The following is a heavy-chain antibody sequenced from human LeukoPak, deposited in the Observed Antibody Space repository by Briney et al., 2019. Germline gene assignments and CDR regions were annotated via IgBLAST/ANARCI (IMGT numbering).Heavy chain of an antibody. V-gene: IGHV5-51*01. J-gene: IGHJ3*02. CDR2: IFPGDSNT. D-gene: IGHD3-16*01. CDR3: ARLGEGADAFDI. Sequence: GESLKISCKSSGYSFTNYWIAWVRQKPGKGLEWMGSIFPGDSNTIYSPSFQGQVTISADRSISTAYLQWSSLKASDTAMYYCARLGEGADAFDIWGQGTMVTVSS. CDR1: GYSFTNYW.